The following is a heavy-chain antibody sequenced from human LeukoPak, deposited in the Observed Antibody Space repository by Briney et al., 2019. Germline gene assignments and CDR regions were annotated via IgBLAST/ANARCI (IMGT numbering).Heavy chain of an antibody. D-gene: IGHD7-27*01. Sequence: SPTLSLTFAISGDXVSINSAAWNWVRQSPSRGLEWLGRTYYRSKWRNDYAVSVKSRITLNPDTSKNQFSLQLFSVTPEDTAVYYCARLENWVFDYWGQGTLVTVSS. CDR1: GDXVSINSAA. V-gene: IGHV6-1*01. J-gene: IGHJ4*02. CDR2: TYYRSKWRN. CDR3: ARLENWVFDY.